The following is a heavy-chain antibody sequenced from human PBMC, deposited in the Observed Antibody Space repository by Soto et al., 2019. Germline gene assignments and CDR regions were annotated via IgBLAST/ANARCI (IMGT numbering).Heavy chain of an antibody. V-gene: IGHV3-23*01. CDR3: AKGITGPPDY. Sequence: EVQLLESGGGLAQPGGSLRLSCAASGFTFRNNVLSWVRQAPGKGLDWVSGITGSGRDTYYADSVKGRFTISRDNSKNMVFLQMNSLRAEDTAVYYCAKGITGPPDYWGQGTLVTVSS. CDR2: ITGSGRDT. J-gene: IGHJ4*02. CDR1: GFTFRNNV.